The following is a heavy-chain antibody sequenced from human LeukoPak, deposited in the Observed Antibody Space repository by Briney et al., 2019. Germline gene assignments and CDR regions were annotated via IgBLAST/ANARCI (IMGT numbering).Heavy chain of an antibody. CDR1: GYTFTGYY. D-gene: IGHD6-19*01. CDR3: ARLKYRWLTNWFDP. Sequence: GASVKVSCKASGYTFTGYYMHWVRQAPGQGLEWMGWINTNTGNPTYAQGFAGRFVFSLDTSVSTAYLQISSLKAEDTAVYYCARLKYRWLTNWFDPWGQGTLVTVSS. CDR2: INTNTGNP. J-gene: IGHJ5*02. V-gene: IGHV7-4-1*02.